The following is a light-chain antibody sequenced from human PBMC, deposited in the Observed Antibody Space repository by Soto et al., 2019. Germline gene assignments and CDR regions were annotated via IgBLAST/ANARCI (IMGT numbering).Light chain of an antibody. CDR3: AAWDDSLNGSFV. J-gene: IGLJ1*01. Sequence: QSVLTQTPSASGTPGQRVTISCSGSSSNIGSNYVYWYQQLPGTAPKLLIYRDNQRPSGVPDRFSGSKSGTSASLAISGLRSEDEADYYCAAWDDSLNGSFVFGTGTKVTVL. V-gene: IGLV1-47*01. CDR1: SSNIGSNY. CDR2: RDN.